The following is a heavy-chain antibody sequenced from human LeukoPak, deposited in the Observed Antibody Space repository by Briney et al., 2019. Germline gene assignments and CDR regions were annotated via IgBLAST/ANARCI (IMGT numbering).Heavy chain of an antibody. Sequence: PSETLSLTCTVSSGSIRTSYCSWIRQPPGKGLEWIGYIYYSGSTNYNPSLKSRVTISVDTSRNQFSLKLSSVTAADTAVYYCARDCSGGSCYLYFDYWGQGTLVTVSS. CDR3: ARDCSGGSCYLYFDY. CDR1: SGSIRTSY. D-gene: IGHD2-15*01. J-gene: IGHJ4*02. V-gene: IGHV4-59*01. CDR2: IYYSGST.